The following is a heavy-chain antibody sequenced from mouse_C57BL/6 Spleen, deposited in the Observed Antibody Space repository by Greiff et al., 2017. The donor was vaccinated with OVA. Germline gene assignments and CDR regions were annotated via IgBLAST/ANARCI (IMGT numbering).Heavy chain of an antibody. CDR1: GYTFTSYW. V-gene: IGHV1-50*01. CDR2: IDPSDSYT. CDR3: ASYSSYRLDY. D-gene: IGHD2-5*01. J-gene: IGHJ2*01. Sequence: QVQLQQPGAELVKPGASVKLSCKASGYTFTSYWMQWVKQRPGQGLEWIGEIDPSDSYTNYNQKFKGKATLTVDTSSSTASMQLSSLTSEDSAGDYCASYSSYRLDYWGQGTTLTVSS.